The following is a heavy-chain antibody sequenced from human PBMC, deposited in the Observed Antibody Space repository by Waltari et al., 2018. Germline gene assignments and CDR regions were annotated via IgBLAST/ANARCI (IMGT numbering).Heavy chain of an antibody. CDR2: ISDSGGST. Sequence: EVRLLASGGGLVQPGASLRLSCAASGFHFSSYAVTWVLQAPGKGLDWVSTISDSGGSTYYADSVKGRFTISRDNSKITLYLQMSSLRVEDTAIYYCGKLDYDGNGFPNYFDHWGQGTLVTVSS. CDR1: GFHFSSYA. D-gene: IGHD3-22*01. V-gene: IGHV3-23*01. CDR3: GKLDYDGNGFPNYFDH. J-gene: IGHJ4*02.